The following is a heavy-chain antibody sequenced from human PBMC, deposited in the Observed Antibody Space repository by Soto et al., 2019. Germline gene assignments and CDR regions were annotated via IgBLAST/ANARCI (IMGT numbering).Heavy chain of an antibody. V-gene: IGHV4-59*06. J-gene: IGHJ4*02. CDR1: GGSISSYY. Sequence: PSESLSLTCTVSGGSISSYYWSWIRQPPGKGLEWIGYIYYSGSTYYNPSLKSRVTISVDTSKNQFSLKLSSVTAADTAVYYCAKGGIAAAAPPDYWGQGTLVTVSS. D-gene: IGHD6-13*01. CDR2: IYYSGST. CDR3: AKGGIAAAAPPDY.